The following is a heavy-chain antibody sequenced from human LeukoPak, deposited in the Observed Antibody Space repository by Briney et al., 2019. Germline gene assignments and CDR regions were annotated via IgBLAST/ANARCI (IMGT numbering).Heavy chain of an antibody. Sequence: PSETLSLTCAVSCYSISSGYYWGWIRQPPGKGLEWIGSIYHSGSTYYNPSLKSRVTISVDTSKNHFSLKLSSVTAADTAVYYCARMYYDFWSGQYYFDYWGQGTLVTVSS. D-gene: IGHD3-3*01. CDR1: CYSISSGYY. CDR2: IYHSGST. CDR3: ARMYYDFWSGQYYFDY. V-gene: IGHV4-38-2*01. J-gene: IGHJ4*02.